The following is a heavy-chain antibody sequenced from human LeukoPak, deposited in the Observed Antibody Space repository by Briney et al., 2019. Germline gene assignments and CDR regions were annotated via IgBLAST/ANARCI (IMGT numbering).Heavy chain of an antibody. CDR1: GFTFSSYG. CDR3: AKRHYYGSGSYYNENYFDY. D-gene: IGHD3-10*01. CDR2: ISGSGGST. V-gene: IGHV3-23*01. J-gene: IGHJ4*02. Sequence: GGSLRLSCAASGFTFSSYGMSWVRQAPGKGLEWVSAISGSGGSTYYADSVKGRFTISRDNSKNTLYLQMNSLRAEDTAVYYCAKRHYYGSGSYYNENYFDYWGQGTLVTVSS.